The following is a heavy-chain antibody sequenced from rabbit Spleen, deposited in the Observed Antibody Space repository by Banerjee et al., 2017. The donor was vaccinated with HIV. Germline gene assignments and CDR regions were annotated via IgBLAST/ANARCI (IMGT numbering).Heavy chain of an antibody. CDR2: IYTGSSGNT. CDR3: ARNYVNAFDP. CDR1: GFSFSSSYY. J-gene: IGHJ2*01. D-gene: IGHD1-1*01. V-gene: IGHV1S45*01. Sequence: QEQLVESGGGLVQPEGSLTLTCTASGFSFSSSYYMCWVRQAPGKGLEWIACIYTGSSGNTYYASWAKGRFTCSKTSSTTVTLQMTSLTAADTATYFCARNYVNAFDPWGPGTLVTVS.